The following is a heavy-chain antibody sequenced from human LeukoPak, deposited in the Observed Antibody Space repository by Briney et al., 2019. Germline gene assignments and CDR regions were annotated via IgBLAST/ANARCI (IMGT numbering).Heavy chain of an antibody. CDR3: ARVPSWELPLVFDY. J-gene: IGHJ4*02. CDR2: INSDGSST. D-gene: IGHD1-26*01. Sequence: PGGSLRLSCAASGFTFSSYWMHWVRQAPGKGLVWVSRINSDGSSTTYADSVNGRFTISRDNAKNTLYLQMNSLRAEDTAVYYCARVPSWELPLVFDYWGQGTLVTVSS. CDR1: GFTFSSYW. V-gene: IGHV3-74*01.